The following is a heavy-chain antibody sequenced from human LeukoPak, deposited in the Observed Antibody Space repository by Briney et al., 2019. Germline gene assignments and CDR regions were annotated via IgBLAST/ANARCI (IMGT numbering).Heavy chain of an antibody. CDR1: GGSISSYY. V-gene: IGHV4-59*01. CDR2: IYYSGST. Sequence: SETLSLTSTVPGGSISSYYWSWIRQPPGKGLEWIGYIYYSGSTNYNPSLKSRVTISVDTSKNQFSLKLSSVTAADTAVYYCARDQYYYGSGSYAFDIWGQGTMVTVSS. D-gene: IGHD3-10*01. J-gene: IGHJ3*02. CDR3: ARDQYYYGSGSYAFDI.